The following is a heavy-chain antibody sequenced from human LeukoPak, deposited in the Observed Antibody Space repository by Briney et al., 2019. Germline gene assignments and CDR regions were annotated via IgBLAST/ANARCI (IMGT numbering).Heavy chain of an antibody. D-gene: IGHD3-3*01. V-gene: IGHV3-23*01. J-gene: IGHJ4*02. Sequence: LTGGSLRLSCAASGFTFSSYAMSWVRQAPGKGLEWVVAISGSGGSTYYADSVKGRFTISRDNSKNTLYLQMNSLRAEDTAVYYCAKEDITIFGVVIQPGWYYWGQGTLVTVSS. CDR1: GFTFSSYA. CDR2: ISGSGGST. CDR3: AKEDITIFGVVIQPGWYY.